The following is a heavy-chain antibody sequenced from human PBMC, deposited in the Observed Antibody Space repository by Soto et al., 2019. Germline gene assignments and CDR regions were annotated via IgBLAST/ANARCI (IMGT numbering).Heavy chain of an antibody. CDR3: ARGPYDYVWGSYRPTNFDY. CDR1: GFTFSNYY. J-gene: IGHJ4*02. CDR2: ISTSSSYT. D-gene: IGHD3-16*02. V-gene: IGHV3-21*01. Sequence: GGSLRLSCAASGFTFSNYYMNWVRQAPGTGLEWVSSISTSSSYTYYVDSVKGRFTISRDNAKDSLYLQMNSLTAADTAVYYCARGPYDYVWGSYRPTNFDYWGQGTLVTVSS.